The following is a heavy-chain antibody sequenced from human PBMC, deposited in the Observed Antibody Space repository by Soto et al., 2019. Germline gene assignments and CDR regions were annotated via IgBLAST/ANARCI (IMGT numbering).Heavy chain of an antibody. D-gene: IGHD3-3*01. CDR3: AKAGRYDFWSGYSPYYYGMDV. J-gene: IGHJ6*02. Sequence: EVQLLESGGGLVQPGGSLRLSCAASGFTFSSYAMSWVRQAPGKGLEWVSAISGSGGSTYYADSVKGRFTISRDNSKTTLYLQMNSLRAEDTAVYYCAKAGRYDFWSGYSPYYYGMDVWGQGTTVSVSS. CDR1: GFTFSSYA. CDR2: ISGSGGST. V-gene: IGHV3-23*01.